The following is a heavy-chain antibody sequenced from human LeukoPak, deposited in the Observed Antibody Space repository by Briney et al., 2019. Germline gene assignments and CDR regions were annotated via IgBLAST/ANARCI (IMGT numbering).Heavy chain of an antibody. Sequence: PGGSLRLSCAASGFTFDDYAMHWVRQAPGKGLEWVPGISWNSGSIGYADSVKGRFTISRDNAKNSLYLQMNSLRAEDTALYYCAKDSGYSYGWIDYWGQGTLVTVSS. V-gene: IGHV3-9*01. D-gene: IGHD5-18*01. CDR3: AKDSGYSYGWIDY. CDR1: GFTFDDYA. CDR2: ISWNSGSI. J-gene: IGHJ4*02.